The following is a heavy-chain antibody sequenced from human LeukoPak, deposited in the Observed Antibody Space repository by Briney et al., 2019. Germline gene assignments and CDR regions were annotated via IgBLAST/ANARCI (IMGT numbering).Heavy chain of an antibody. Sequence: GGSLRLSCAASGFTISGFWMHWVRQVPGEGLVWVARMNSAGTTINYADSVKGRFTISRDNVRNTLHLQMNNLSLEDTAVYFCIREVQVRASASLGLWGRGPQLTLS. J-gene: IGHJ2*01. CDR1: GFTISGFW. D-gene: IGHD1-1*01. CDR2: MNSAGTTI. V-gene: IGHV3-74*01. CDR3: IREVQVRASASLGL.